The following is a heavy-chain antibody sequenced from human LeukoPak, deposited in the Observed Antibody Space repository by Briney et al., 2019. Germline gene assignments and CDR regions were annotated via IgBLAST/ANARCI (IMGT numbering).Heavy chain of an antibody. Sequence: PSETLSLTCTVSGGSISSYYWSWIRQPPGKGLEWIGYIYYSGSTNYNPSLKSRVTISVDTSKNQFSLKLSSVTAADTAVYYCAGADPYGSSWFFDYWGQGTLVTVSS. CDR3: AGADPYGSSWFFDY. J-gene: IGHJ4*02. D-gene: IGHD6-13*01. CDR1: GGSISSYY. V-gene: IGHV4-59*01. CDR2: IYYSGST.